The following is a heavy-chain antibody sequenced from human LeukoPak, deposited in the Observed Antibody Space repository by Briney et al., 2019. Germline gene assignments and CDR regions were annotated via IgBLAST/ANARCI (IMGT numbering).Heavy chain of an antibody. CDR2: IYYSGST. V-gene: IGHV4-59*01. CDR1: GDSIGSSY. Sequence: SGTLSLTCIVSGDSIGSSYWSWIRQPPGKGLEWIGYIYYSGSTNCNPSLKSRVTISLDTSKNQFSLKLTSVIAADTAVYYCGRGGYSGYDYIDYWGQGTLVTVSS. D-gene: IGHD5-12*01. CDR3: GRGGYSGYDYIDY. J-gene: IGHJ4*02.